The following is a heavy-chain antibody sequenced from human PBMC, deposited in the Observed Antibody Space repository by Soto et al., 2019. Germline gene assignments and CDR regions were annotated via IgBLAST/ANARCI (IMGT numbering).Heavy chain of an antibody. J-gene: IGHJ4*02. D-gene: IGHD6-19*01. CDR3: ARDPYGSGWPAGSSGFDY. Sequence: GGSLRLSCAASGFTFSSYGMHWVRQAPGKGLEWVAVIWYDGSNKYYADSVKGRFTISRDNSKNTLYLQMNSLRAEDTAVYYCARDPYGSGWPAGSSGFDYWGQGTLVTVSS. CDR1: GFTFSSYG. V-gene: IGHV3-33*01. CDR2: IWYDGSNK.